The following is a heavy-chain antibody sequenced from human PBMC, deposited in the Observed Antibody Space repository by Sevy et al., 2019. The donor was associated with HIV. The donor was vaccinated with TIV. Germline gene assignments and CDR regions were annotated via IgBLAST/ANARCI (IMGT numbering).Heavy chain of an antibody. Sequence: ASVKVSCKASGYTFTSYDINWVRQATGQGLEWMGWMNPNSGNTGYAQMFQGRVTMTRNTSISTAYMELSSLRSEDTAVYYCARYCISTSCYIPDAFDIWGQGTMVTVSS. V-gene: IGHV1-8*01. D-gene: IGHD2-2*02. CDR1: GYTFTSYD. CDR3: ARYCISTSCYIPDAFDI. J-gene: IGHJ3*02. CDR2: MNPNSGNT.